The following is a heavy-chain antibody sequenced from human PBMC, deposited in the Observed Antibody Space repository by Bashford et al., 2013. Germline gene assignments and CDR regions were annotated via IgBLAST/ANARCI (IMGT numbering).Heavy chain of an antibody. CDR3: SNWYVGATTETGYFQH. V-gene: IGHV4-34*01. J-gene: IGHJ1*01. Sequence: SSETLSLTCAVYGGSFSGYYWSWIRQPPGKGLEWIGEINHSGSTNYNPSLKSRVTISVDTSKNQFSLKLSSVDRADTAVYYCSNWYVGATTETGYFQHWARAPWSPSPQ. CDR2: INHSGST. CDR1: GGSFSGYY. D-gene: IGHD1-26*01.